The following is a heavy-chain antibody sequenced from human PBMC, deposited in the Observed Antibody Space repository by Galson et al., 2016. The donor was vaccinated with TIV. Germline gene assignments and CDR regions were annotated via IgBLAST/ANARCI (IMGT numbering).Heavy chain of an antibody. V-gene: IGHV3-9*01. Sequence: SLRLSCAASGFIFDDYAMHWVRQAPGKGLEWVSGISWNSWNIGSIQYADSVKGRFTISRDNAKNSLYLQMNSLRREDTAFYYCAKQGRDPNYCFFYYMDVWGKGTTVTVSS. CDR1: GFIFDDYA. D-gene: IGHD2-21*02. CDR3: AKQGRDPNYCFFYYMDV. CDR2: ISWNSWNIGSI. J-gene: IGHJ6*03.